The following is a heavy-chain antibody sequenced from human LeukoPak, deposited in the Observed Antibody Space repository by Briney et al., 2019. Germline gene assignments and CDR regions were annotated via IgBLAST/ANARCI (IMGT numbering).Heavy chain of an antibody. V-gene: IGHV4-31*03. Sequence: PSETLSLTCTVSGGSISSGGYYWSWIRQHPGKGLEWIGYIYYSGSTYYNPSLKSRVTISVDTSKNQFSLKLSSVTAADTAVYYCARLDGIAAAADYWGQGTLVTVSS. D-gene: IGHD6-13*01. CDR1: GGSISSGGYY. CDR2: IYYSGST. J-gene: IGHJ4*02. CDR3: ARLDGIAAAADY.